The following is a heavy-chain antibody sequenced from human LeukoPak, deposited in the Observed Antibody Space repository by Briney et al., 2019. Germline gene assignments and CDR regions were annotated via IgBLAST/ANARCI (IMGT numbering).Heavy chain of an antibody. CDR2: ISGSGGST. V-gene: IGHV3-23*01. J-gene: IGHJ4*02. CDR3: AKGNYYDSSCYSLDY. Sequence: GGSLRLSCAASGFTFSSYAMSWVRQAPGKGLEWVSAISGSGGSTYYADSVKGRFTISRDNSKNTLYLQMNSLRAEDTAVYYCAKGNYYDSSCYSLDYWGQGTLVTVSS. D-gene: IGHD3-22*01. CDR1: GFTFSSYA.